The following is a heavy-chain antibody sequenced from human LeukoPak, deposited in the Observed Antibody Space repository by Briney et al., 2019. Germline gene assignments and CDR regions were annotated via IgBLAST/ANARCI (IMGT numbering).Heavy chain of an antibody. CDR1: GGSISSYY. Sequence: SETLSLTCTVSGGSISSYYWSWIRQPPGKGLEWIGYIYYSGSTNYNPSLKSRVTISVDTSKNQFSLKLSSVTAADTAVYYCASSPGYDFWSGYYMFYWGQGTLVTVSS. V-gene: IGHV4-59*01. CDR3: ASSPGYDFWSGYYMFY. CDR2: IYYSGST. J-gene: IGHJ4*02. D-gene: IGHD3-3*01.